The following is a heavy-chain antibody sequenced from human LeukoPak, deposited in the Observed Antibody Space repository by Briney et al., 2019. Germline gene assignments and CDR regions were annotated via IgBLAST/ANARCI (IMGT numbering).Heavy chain of an antibody. CDR1: GFTFISYA. CDR2: ISGSGGST. D-gene: IGHD3-10*01. Sequence: GGSLRLSCAASGFTFISYAMSWVRQAPGKGLEWVSAISGSGGSTYYADSVKGRFTISRDNSKNTLYLQMNSLRAEDTAVYYCAKGTYLAVVPAAIHPWRGPLYGSGSYYPYYYWGQGTLVTVSS. J-gene: IGHJ4*02. V-gene: IGHV3-23*01. CDR3: AKGTYLAVVPAAIHPWRGPLYGSGSYYPYYY.